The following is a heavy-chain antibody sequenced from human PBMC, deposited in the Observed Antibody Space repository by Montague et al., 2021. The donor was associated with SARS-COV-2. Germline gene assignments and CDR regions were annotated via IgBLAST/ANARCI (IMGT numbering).Heavy chain of an antibody. CDR3: ARVGRQQLVRLSGMDV. V-gene: IGHV4-39*07. D-gene: IGHD6-13*01. CDR2: IYYSGST. CDR1: GGSISSNLFY. Sequence: SETLSLTCTVSGGSISSNLFYWGWIRQPPGKGLEWIGSIYYSGSTYYNPSLKSRVTISADTSKNQFSLKLSSVTAADTAVYYCARVGRQQLVRLSGMDVWGQGTTVTVSS. J-gene: IGHJ6*02.